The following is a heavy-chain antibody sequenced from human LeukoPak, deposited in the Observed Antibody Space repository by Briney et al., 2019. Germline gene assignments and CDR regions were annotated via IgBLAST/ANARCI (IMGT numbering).Heavy chain of an antibody. CDR2: IIPSFGTT. D-gene: IGHD2-8*01. Sequence: SVKVSCKASGGTFSSFAINWLRQAPGQGLEWVGGIIPSFGTTNHAQRFRERVTISTDDSTGTAYMEMRSLTSEDPATYYCARGFCTGGTCYHYWYFDLWGRGTLVTVSA. V-gene: IGHV1-69*05. J-gene: IGHJ2*01. CDR3: ARGFCTGGTCYHYWYFDL. CDR1: GGTFSSFA.